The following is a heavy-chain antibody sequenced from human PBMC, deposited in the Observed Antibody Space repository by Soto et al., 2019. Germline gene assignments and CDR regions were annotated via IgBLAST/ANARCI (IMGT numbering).Heavy chain of an antibody. V-gene: IGHV4-4*07. J-gene: IGHJ6*02. CDR1: GGSISSYY. Sequence: QVQLRESGPGLVKSSETLSLTCTVSGGSISSYYWSWIRQPAGKGLEWIGRIYSSGGTNYNPSLKSRVTMSVDTSKKYFFLKLSSLTAADTAVYYCARGAAAGVDYGMDVWGRGTTVTVSS. CDR3: ARGAAAGVDYGMDV. D-gene: IGHD6-13*01. CDR2: IYSSGGT.